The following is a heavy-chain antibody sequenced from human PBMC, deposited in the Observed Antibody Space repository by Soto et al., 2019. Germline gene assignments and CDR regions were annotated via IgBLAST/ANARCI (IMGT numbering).Heavy chain of an antibody. CDR3: AKDGAPRYCSRSSCHPAGAY. D-gene: IGHD2-15*01. Sequence: VLLVESGGGVVQPGRSLRLSCAGSGFTFSNYGLHWVRQAPGKGLDWVSFISFDGSHKYYADSVKGRFTISRDNSTNMLYLQMDSLTTEDTAVYYCAKDGAPRYCSRSSCHPAGAYWGQGTLVTVSS. V-gene: IGHV3-30*18. CDR2: ISFDGSHK. J-gene: IGHJ4*02. CDR1: GFTFSNYG.